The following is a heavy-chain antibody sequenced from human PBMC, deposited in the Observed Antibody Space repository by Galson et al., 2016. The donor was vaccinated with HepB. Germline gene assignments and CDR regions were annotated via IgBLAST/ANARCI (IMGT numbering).Heavy chain of an antibody. CDR3: AKGAPYFYDSSGYYGPGDF. CDR2: IRGRGGGT. V-gene: IGHV3-23*01. D-gene: IGHD3-22*01. CDR1: GFTFSDYA. Sequence: SLRLSCAASGFTFSDYALHWVRQAPGKGLEWVSTIRGRGGGTYYAHSVKGRFTISRDNSKNTLFLQMNSLRAEDTARYYCAKGAPYFYDSSGYYGPGDFWGQGTQVTVSS. J-gene: IGHJ4*02.